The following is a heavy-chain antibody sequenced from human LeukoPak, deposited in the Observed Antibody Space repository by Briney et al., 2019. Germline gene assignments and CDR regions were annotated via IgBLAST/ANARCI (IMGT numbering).Heavy chain of an antibody. Sequence: QPGGSLRLSCAASGFTFSTHGMTWVRQAPGKGLEWVSSVTSGGTTYYAGSVKGRFTISRDNSKNTVYLQMNSLRDEDTALYYCAKESSGSYSPVYFWGQGTLVTVSS. CDR1: GFTFSTHG. CDR2: VTSGGTT. D-gene: IGHD3-10*01. V-gene: IGHV3-23*01. CDR3: AKESSGSYSPVYF. J-gene: IGHJ4*02.